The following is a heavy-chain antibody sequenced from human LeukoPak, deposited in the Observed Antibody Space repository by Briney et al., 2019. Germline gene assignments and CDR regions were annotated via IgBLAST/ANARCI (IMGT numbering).Heavy chain of an antibody. J-gene: IGHJ4*02. CDR1: GFTFSSYA. CDR3: ARGITIFGVVINPFDY. V-gene: IGHV3-30-3*01. CDR2: ISYDGSNK. D-gene: IGHD3-3*01. Sequence: SLRLSCAASGFTFSSYAIHWVRQAPGKWLEWVAVISYDGSNKYYADSVNGRFTISRDHSKNTLYLQMNSLRAEDTAVYYCARGITIFGVVINPFDYWGQGTLVSVSS.